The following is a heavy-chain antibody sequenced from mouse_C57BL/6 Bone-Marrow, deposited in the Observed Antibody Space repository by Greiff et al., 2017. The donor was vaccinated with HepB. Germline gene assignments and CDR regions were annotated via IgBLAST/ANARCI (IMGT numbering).Heavy chain of an antibody. D-gene: IGHD2-5*01. V-gene: IGHV6-6*01. CDR1: GFTFSDAW. J-gene: IGHJ2*01. CDR2: IRNKANNHAT. CDR3: TRSNRHYFDY. Sequence: EVQGVESGGGLVQPGGSMKLSCAASGFTFSDAWMDWVRQSPEKGLEWVAEIRNKANNHATYYAESVKGRFTISRDDSKSSVYLQMNSLRAEDTGIYYCTRSNRHYFDYWGQGTTLTVSS.